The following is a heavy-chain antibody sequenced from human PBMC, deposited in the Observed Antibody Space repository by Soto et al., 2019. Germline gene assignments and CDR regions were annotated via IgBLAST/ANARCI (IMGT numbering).Heavy chain of an antibody. CDR1: GGTFSSYT. J-gene: IGHJ5*02. CDR2: IIPILGIA. V-gene: IGHV1-69*04. D-gene: IGHD2-15*01. CDR3: ARDTYCSGGSCYSVVNNWFDP. Sequence: SVKVSCKASGGTFSSYTISWVRQAPGQGLEWMGRIIPILGIANYAQKFQGRVTITADKSTSTAYMELSSLRSEDTAVYYCARDTYCSGGSCYSVVNNWFDPWGQGTLVTVSS.